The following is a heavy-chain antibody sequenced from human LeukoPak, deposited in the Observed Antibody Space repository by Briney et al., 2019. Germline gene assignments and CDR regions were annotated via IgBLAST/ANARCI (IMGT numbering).Heavy chain of an antibody. V-gene: IGHV3-21*01. CDR1: GFTFSSYS. CDR2: ISSSSSYI. CDR3: ARAPTYDFWSGYTYGMDV. D-gene: IGHD3-3*01. J-gene: IGHJ6*02. Sequence: PGGSLRLSCAASGFTFSSYSMSWVRQAPGKGLAWVSSISSSSSYIYYADSVKGRFTISRDNAKNSLYLQMNSLRAEDTAVYYCARAPTYDFWSGYTYGMDVWGQGTTVTVSS.